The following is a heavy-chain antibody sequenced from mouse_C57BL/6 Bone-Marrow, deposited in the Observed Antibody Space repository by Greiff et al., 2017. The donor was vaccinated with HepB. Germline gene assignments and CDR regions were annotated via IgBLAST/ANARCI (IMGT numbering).Heavy chain of an antibody. D-gene: IGHD1-1*01. Sequence: VQLQQSGAELVRPGASVKLSCTASGFNIKDDSMHWVKQRPEQGLEWIGWIDPENGDTEYASKFQGKATITADTSSNTAYRQLSSLTSEDTAVYYCTTSCIITDYVDYWGQGTTLTVSS. V-gene: IGHV14-4*01. CDR3: TTSCIITDYVDY. CDR2: IDPENGDT. J-gene: IGHJ2*01. CDR1: GFNIKDDS.